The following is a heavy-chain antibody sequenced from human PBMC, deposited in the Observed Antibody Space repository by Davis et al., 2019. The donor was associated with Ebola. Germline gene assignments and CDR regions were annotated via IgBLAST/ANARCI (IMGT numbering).Heavy chain of an antibody. J-gene: IGHJ3*02. D-gene: IGHD2-21*02. CDR2: IYPGDSET. CDR3: ARRGIVVVTAKDAFDI. V-gene: IGHV5-51*01. CDR1: GYSFTSYW. Sequence: GESLKISCKGSGYSFTSYWIAWVRQMPGKGLECMGIIYPGDSETRYSPSFQGQVTISADKSISTAYLQWSSLKASDTATYYCARRGIVVVTAKDAFDIWGQGTMVTVSS.